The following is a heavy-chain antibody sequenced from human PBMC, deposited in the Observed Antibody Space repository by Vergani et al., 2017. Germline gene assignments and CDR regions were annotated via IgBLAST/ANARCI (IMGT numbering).Heavy chain of an antibody. Sequence: QVQLVQSGAEVKKPGSSVKVSCKASGGTFSSYAISWVRQAPGQGLEWMGGIIPIFGTATYAQKFQGRVTITADESTSTAYMELSSLRSEDTAVYYCARGRCSSTSCYNFWFDPWGQGTLVTVSS. V-gene: IGHV1-69*01. J-gene: IGHJ5*02. CDR1: GGTFSSYA. CDR3: ARGRCSSTSCYNFWFDP. D-gene: IGHD2-2*02. CDR2: IIPIFGTA.